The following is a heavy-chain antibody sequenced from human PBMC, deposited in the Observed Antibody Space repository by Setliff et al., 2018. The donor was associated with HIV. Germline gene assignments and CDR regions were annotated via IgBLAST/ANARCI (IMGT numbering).Heavy chain of an antibody. J-gene: IGHJ3*02. D-gene: IGHD3-22*01. V-gene: IGHV4-59*11. CDR1: GPSINIHY. CDR3: TRRDNSVSGYYTDHAFDI. CDR2: IYRSGST. Sequence: SETLSLTCTVSGPSINIHYWSWVWQPPGKGLEWIGEIYRSGSTNYNPSLKSRVTISLDKSKNQFSLKVNSVTAADTAVYYCTRRDNSVSGYYTDHAFDIWGQGTLVTVSS.